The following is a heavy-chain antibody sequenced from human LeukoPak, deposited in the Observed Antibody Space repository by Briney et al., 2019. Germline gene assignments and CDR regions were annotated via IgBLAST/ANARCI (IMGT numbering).Heavy chain of an antibody. CDR3: ARRLVGQTFDY. V-gene: IGHV4-59*11. Sequence: SETLSLTCTVSGGSISSHYWSWIRQPPGKGLEWIGYIYYSGSTNYNPSLKSRVTISVDTSKNQFSLKLSSVTAADTAVYYCARRLVGQTFDYWGQGTLVTVSS. D-gene: IGHD3-10*01. CDR2: IYYSGST. J-gene: IGHJ4*02. CDR1: GGSISSHY.